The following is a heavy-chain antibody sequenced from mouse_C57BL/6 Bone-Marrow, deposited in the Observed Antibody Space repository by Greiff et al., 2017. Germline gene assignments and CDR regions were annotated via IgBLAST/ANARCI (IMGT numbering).Heavy chain of an antibody. J-gene: IGHJ2*01. CDR1: GYAFSSSW. CDR3: ARAGSFYFDY. D-gene: IGHD1-1*01. CDR2: IYPGDGDT. Sequence: VKLQQSGPELVKPGASVKISYKASGYAFSSSWMNWVKQRPGKGLEWIGRIYPGDGDTNYNGKFKGKATLTADKSSSTAYMQLSSLTSEDSAVYFCARAGSFYFDYWGQGTTLTVSS. V-gene: IGHV1-82*01.